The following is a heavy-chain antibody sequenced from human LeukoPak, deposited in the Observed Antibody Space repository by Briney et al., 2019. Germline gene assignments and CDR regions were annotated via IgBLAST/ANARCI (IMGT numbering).Heavy chain of an antibody. D-gene: IGHD2-21*02. J-gene: IGHJ3*02. CDR3: ARKAYCGGDCYDDAFDI. CDR2: IFYTGST. CDR1: GGSISSYY. Sequence: SETLSLTCTVSGGSISSYYWSWIRQPPGKGLEWVGYIFYTGSTNYNPSLKSRVTISVDTSKNQFPLKLSSVTAADSAVYYCARKAYCGGDCYDDAFDIWGQGTMVTVSS. V-gene: IGHV4-59*08.